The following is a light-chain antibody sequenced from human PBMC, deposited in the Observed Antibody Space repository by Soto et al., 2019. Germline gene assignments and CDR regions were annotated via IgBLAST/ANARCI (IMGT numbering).Light chain of an antibody. CDR1: SSNIGAGYD. CDR2: GNS. V-gene: IGLV1-40*01. J-gene: IGLJ1*01. CDR3: QSYDSSLLYV. Sequence: QSVLTQQPSVSGGPGQRVTISCTGSSSNIGAGYDVHWYQQLPGTAPKLLIYGNSNRPSGVPDRFSGSKSGTSASLAITGLQAEDEADYYCQSYDSSLLYVFGTGTKVTVL.